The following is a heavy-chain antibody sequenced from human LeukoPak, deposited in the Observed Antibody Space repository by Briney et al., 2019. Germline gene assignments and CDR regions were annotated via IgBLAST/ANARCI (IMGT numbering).Heavy chain of an antibody. CDR3: ARAPSGGSGVDY. CDR2: IYYSGST. D-gene: IGHD3-10*01. Sequence: SETLSLTCTVSGGSISSYYWSWIRQPPGKGLEWIGYIYYSGSTNYNPSLKSRVTISVDTSKNQFSLKLSSVTAADTAVYYCARAPSGGSGVDYWGQGTLVTVSS. CDR1: GGSISSYY. J-gene: IGHJ4*02. V-gene: IGHV4-59*12.